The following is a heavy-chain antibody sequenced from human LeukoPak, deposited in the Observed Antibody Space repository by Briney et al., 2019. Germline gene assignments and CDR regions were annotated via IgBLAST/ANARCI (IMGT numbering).Heavy chain of an antibody. J-gene: IGHJ6*02. V-gene: IGHV4-4*02. Sequence: SGTLSLTCAVSGGSISSSNWWSWVRQPPGKGLEWIGEIYHSGSTNYNPSLKSRVTMSIDTSKNHFSLKLISVTAADTAVYYCREERRRTSESYGMYDYYGMDVWGQGTTVTVSS. CDR1: GGSISSSNW. D-gene: IGHD1-26*01. CDR2: IYHSGST. CDR3: REERRRTSESYGMYDYYGMDV.